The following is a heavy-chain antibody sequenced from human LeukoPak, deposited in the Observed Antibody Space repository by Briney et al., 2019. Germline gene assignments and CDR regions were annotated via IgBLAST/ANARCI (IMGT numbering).Heavy chain of an antibody. CDR3: AREGRVSGYDFDC. CDR2: INSDGSSI. V-gene: IGHV3-74*03. J-gene: IGHJ4*02. Sequence: GGALRLSLAASGFTLRSYWMHWVRPAPGKGGVWVSRINSDGSSITYADSVKGRFTISRDNAKNTLYLQMNSLRVEDTAVYYCAREGRVSGYDFDCWGQGTLVTVSS. CDR1: GFTLRSYW. D-gene: IGHD5-12*01.